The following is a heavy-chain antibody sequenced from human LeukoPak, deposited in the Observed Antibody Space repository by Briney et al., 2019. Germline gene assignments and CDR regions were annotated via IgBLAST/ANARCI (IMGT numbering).Heavy chain of an antibody. V-gene: IGHV3-23*01. D-gene: IGHD3-3*01. CDR1: GFTFSSYA. CDR3: AKVINFYYDFWSGYSPFDY. CDR2: ISGSGGST. Sequence: PGGSLRLSCAASGFTFSSYAMSWVRQAPGKGLEWVSAISGSGGSTYYADSVKGRFTISRDNSKNTLYLQMNSLRAEDTAVYYCAKVINFYYDFWSGYSPFDYWGQGTLVTVSS. J-gene: IGHJ4*02.